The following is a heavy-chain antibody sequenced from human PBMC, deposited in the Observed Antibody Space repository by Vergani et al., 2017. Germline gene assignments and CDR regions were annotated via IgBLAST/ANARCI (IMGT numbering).Heavy chain of an antibody. D-gene: IGHD6-19*01. CDR1: GGSISSSSYY. CDR3: AREGYSSGWYLGWFDP. CDR2: IYYSGST. J-gene: IGHJ5*02. Sequence: QLQLQESGPGLVKPSETLSLTCTVSGGSISSSSYYWGWIRQPPGKGLEWIGYIYYSGSTNYNPSLKSRVTISVDTSKNQFSLKLSSVTAADTAVYYCAREGYSSGWYLGWFDPWGQGTLVTVSS. V-gene: IGHV4-61*05.